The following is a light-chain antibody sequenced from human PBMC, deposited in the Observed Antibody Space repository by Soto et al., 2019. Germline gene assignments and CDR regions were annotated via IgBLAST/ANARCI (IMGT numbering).Light chain of an antibody. Sequence: QSALTQPASVSGSPGQSITISCSGTSSDIGSYDHVAWYQQFPGKSPKLIIYAVSDRPSGVSDRFSGSKSGISASLTISGLQTGDEADYYCISYTDRQSYLFGTGTKV. J-gene: IGLJ1*01. CDR1: SSDIGSYDH. V-gene: IGLV2-14*03. CDR3: ISYTDRQSYL. CDR2: AVS.